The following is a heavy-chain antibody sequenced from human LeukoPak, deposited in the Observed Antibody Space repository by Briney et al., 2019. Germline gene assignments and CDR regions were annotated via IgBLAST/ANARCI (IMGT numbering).Heavy chain of an antibody. CDR2: INPNSGGT. D-gene: IGHD3-10*01. Sequence: ASVKVSCKASGYTFTGYYMHWVRQAPGQGLEWMGWINPNSGGTNYAQKFQGRVTMTRDTSISTAYMELSRLRSDDTAVYYCARDRVTMVRGWTRCNWFDPWGQGTLVTVSS. J-gene: IGHJ5*02. CDR3: ARDRVTMVRGWTRCNWFDP. V-gene: IGHV1-2*02. CDR1: GYTFTGYY.